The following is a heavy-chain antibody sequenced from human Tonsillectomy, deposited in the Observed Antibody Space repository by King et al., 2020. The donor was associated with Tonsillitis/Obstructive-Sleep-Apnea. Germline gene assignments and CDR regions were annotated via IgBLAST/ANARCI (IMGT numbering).Heavy chain of an antibody. D-gene: IGHD6-13*01. CDR3: ARDSRSLLVDL. J-gene: IGHJ5*02. CDR2: INHSGST. Sequence: VQLQQWGAGLLKPSETLSLTCAVYGGSFSGYYWSWIRQPPGKGLEWIGEINHSGSTNYNPSLKSRVTISVDTSKNQFSLKLSSVTAADTAVNYCARDSRSLLVDLRGPGNLVTVSS. CDR1: GGSFSGYY. V-gene: IGHV4-34*01.